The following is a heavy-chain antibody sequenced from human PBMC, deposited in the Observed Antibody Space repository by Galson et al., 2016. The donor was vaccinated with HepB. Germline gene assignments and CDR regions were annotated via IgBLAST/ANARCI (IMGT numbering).Heavy chain of an antibody. CDR2: IYWDDDK. Sequence: PALVKPTQTLTLTCTFSGFSLSTSGVGVGWIRQPPGKALEWLALIYWDDDKRYSPSLKSRLTITKDTSKNQVVLTMTNMDPVDTATYYYAHRRKAYYYDSSGYYDVGPFDYWGQGTLVAVSS. CDR1: GFSLSTSGVG. J-gene: IGHJ4*02. CDR3: AHRRKAYYYDSSGYYDVGPFDY. D-gene: IGHD3-22*01. V-gene: IGHV2-5*02.